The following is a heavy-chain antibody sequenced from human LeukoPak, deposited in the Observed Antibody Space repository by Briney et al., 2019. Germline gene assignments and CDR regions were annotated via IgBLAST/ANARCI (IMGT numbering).Heavy chain of an antibody. CDR1: GFTFSSYA. J-gene: IGHJ4*02. CDR2: ISSNGGST. CDR3: ARDRGWYYDSSGYSNYSGY. Sequence: PGGSLRLSCAASGFTFSSYAMHWVRQAPGKGLEYVSAISSNGGSTYYANSVKGRFTISRDNSKNTLYLQMGSLRAEDMAVYYCARDRGWYYDSSGYSNYSGYWGQGTLVTVSS. V-gene: IGHV3-64*01. D-gene: IGHD3-22*01.